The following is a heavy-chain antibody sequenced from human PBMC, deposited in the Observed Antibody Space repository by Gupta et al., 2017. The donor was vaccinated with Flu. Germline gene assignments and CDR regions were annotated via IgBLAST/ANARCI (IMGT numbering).Heavy chain of an antibody. Sequence: KGLEWVSHISISSSTTYYADSVKGRFTISRDNAKNSLYLQINSLRAEDTAVYYCARGSYYDSSGQGDYYGMDVWGQGTTVTVSS. D-gene: IGHD3-22*01. J-gene: IGHJ6*02. CDR3: ARGSYYDSSGQGDYYGMDV. V-gene: IGHV3-48*01. CDR2: ISISSSTT.